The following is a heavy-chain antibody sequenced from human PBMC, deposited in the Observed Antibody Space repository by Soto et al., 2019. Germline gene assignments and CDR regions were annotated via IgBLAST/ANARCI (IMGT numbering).Heavy chain of an antibody. Sequence: QVQLVQSGAEVKKPGASVKVSCKASGYTFTSYAMHWVRQAPGQRLEWMGWINAGNGNTKYSQKFQGRVTITRDTSASTADMELSSLRSEDTAVYYCARTVVDDAFDIWGQGTMVTVSS. CDR2: INAGNGNT. CDR3: ARTVVDDAFDI. CDR1: GYTFTSYA. V-gene: IGHV1-3*01. D-gene: IGHD2-15*01. J-gene: IGHJ3*02.